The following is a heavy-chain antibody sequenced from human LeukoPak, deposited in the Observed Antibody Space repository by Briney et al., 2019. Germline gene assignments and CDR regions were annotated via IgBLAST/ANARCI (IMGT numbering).Heavy chain of an antibody. CDR3: ARVHCGGDCHLDY. J-gene: IGHJ4*02. CDR1: GGSISRYY. V-gene: IGHV4-4*07. Sequence: SETLSLTRTVSGGSISRYYWSWVRQPGGKGLEWMGRIYTSGSTNYNPSLKSRVTMSVDRSKNQFSLKLSSVTAADTAVYYCARVHCGGDCHLDYWGQGTLVTVSS. D-gene: IGHD2-21*02. CDR2: IYTSGST.